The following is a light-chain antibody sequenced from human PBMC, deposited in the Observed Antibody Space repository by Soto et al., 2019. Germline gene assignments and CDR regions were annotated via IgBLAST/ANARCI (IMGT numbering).Light chain of an antibody. Sequence: DIQMTQSPSTLSASVGDRVTITCRASQSISSWLAWYQQKPGKAPKLLIYDASSLESGVPSRFSGSGSGTEFTLTISSLQPDDFATYYCQQYNRDRYTFGQGTKLEIK. CDR1: QSISSW. CDR3: QQYNRDRYT. CDR2: DAS. J-gene: IGKJ2*01. V-gene: IGKV1-5*01.